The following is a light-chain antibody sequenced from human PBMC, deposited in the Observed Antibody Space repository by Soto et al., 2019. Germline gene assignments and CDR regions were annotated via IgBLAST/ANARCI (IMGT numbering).Light chain of an antibody. CDR3: QSYDSSLSGWV. CDR2: GNS. V-gene: IGLV1-40*01. J-gene: IGLJ3*02. Sequence: QSVLTQPPSVSGAPGQRVTISCTGYNSNIGAGYDVHWYQQLPETAPKLLIYGNSNRPSGVPDRFSASKSGTSASLAITGLQAEDEADYYCQSYDSSLSGWVFGGGTKLTVL. CDR1: NSNIGAGYD.